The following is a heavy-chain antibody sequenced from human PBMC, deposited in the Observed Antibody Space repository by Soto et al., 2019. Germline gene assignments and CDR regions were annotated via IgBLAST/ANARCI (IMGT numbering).Heavy chain of an antibody. CDR1: GFTFSNYI. J-gene: IGHJ4*02. V-gene: IGHV3-30-3*01. D-gene: IGHD3-10*01. CDR3: ARDDEGGSYCDLGY. CDR2: ILHDGNNK. Sequence: QVQLVESGGCVVQPGRSLRLSCAASGFTFSNYIMHWFRQAPGMGLEWVAIILHDGNNKYYADSVKGRFTISRDNSKNTLYLQMNSLRTEDTAIYYCARDDEGGSYCDLGYWGQGTLVTVSS.